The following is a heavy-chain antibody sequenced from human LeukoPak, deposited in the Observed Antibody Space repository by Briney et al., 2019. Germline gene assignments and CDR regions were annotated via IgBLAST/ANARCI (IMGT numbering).Heavy chain of an antibody. CDR2: ISYDGSNE. CDR3: ARVIGFGELSLGY. J-gene: IGHJ4*02. CDR1: GFTFSSYV. Sequence: GGSLRLSCAASGFTFSSYVMHWVRQAPGKGLEWVAIISYDGSNEYYADSVKGRFTISRDNSKNTLYLQMNSLRSADTAVYYCARVIGFGELSLGYWGQGTLVTVSS. D-gene: IGHD3-10*01. V-gene: IGHV3-30*04.